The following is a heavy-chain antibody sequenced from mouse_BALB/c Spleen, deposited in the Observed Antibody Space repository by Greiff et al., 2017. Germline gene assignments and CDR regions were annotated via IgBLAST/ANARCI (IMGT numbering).Heavy chain of an antibody. J-gene: IGHJ3*01. V-gene: IGHV3-2*02. D-gene: IGHD2-14*01. Sequence: VQLKESGPGLVKPSQSLSLTCTVTGYSITSDYAWNWIRQFPGNKLEWMGYISYSGSTSYNPSLKSRISITRDTSKNQFFLQLNSVTTEDTATYYCARAYYRYDEGAWFAYWGQGTLVTVSA. CDR2: ISYSGST. CDR1: GYSITSDYA. CDR3: ARAYYRYDEGAWFAY.